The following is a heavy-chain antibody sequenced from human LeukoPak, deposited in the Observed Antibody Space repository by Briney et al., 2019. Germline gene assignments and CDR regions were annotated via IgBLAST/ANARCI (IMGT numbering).Heavy chain of an antibody. J-gene: IGHJ6*03. V-gene: IGHV1-24*01. CDR1: GYTLTELS. CDR2: FDPEDGET. CDR3: ATGGFIAAGDRPNYYYYMDV. D-gene: IGHD6-13*01. Sequence: ASVTLSFTVSGYTLTELSMHWVRQAPGKGLEWMGGFDPEDGETIYAQKFQGRVTMTEDTSTDTAYMELSSLRSEDTAVYCCATGGFIAAGDRPNYYYYMDVWGKGTTVTVSS.